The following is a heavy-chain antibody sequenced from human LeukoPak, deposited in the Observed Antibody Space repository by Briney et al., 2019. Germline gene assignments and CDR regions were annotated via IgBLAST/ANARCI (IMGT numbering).Heavy chain of an antibody. V-gene: IGHV3-73*01. CDR2: IRSKANNYAT. CDR3: SGWTTVTTGY. Sequence: GGSLRLSCAASGFTFSGSAIYWVRQASGKGLEWIGRIRSKANNYATAYAASVKGRFTISRGDSKNTAYLQMYSLKTEDTAVYYCSGWTTVTTGYWGQGTLVTVSS. D-gene: IGHD4-17*01. J-gene: IGHJ4*02. CDR1: GFTFSGSA.